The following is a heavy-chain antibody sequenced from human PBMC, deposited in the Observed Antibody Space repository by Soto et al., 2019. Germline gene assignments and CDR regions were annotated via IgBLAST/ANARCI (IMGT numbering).Heavy chain of an antibody. CDR3: ALNAFDF. V-gene: IGHV1-8*01. CDR2: IIPIYGTT. J-gene: IGHJ3*01. CDR1: GYTFTSYD. Sequence: ASVKVSCKASGYTFTSYDINWVRQAPGQGLEWMGGIIPIYGTTNYAQKFQGRVTMTRDTSTTTVYMEVRSLRSEDTAVYYCALNAFDFWGQGTLVTVAS.